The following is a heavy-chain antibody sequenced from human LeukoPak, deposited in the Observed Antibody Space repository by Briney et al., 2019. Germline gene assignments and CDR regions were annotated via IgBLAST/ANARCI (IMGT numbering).Heavy chain of an antibody. V-gene: IGHV3-9*03. CDR3: AKDNSAGGYDFWSGYYSYFDY. D-gene: IGHD3-3*01. CDR2: ISWNSGCI. CDR1: GFTFDDYA. Sequence: GGSLRLSCAASGFTFDDYAMHWVRQAPGKGLEWVSGISWNSGCIGYADSVKGRFTISRDNAKNSLYLQMNSLRAEDMALYYCAKDNSAGGYDFWSGYYSYFDYWGQGTLVTVSS. J-gene: IGHJ4*02.